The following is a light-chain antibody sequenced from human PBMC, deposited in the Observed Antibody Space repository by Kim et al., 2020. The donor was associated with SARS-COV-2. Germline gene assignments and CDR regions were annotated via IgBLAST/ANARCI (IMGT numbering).Light chain of an antibody. CDR3: QQSYTTPRT. CDR2: AAS. J-gene: IGKJ5*01. Sequence: EIQMTQSPSSLSASVGDRVTITCRASQSITNYLSWYQQKPGKAPNLLIYAASSLQSGVPSRFSGSGSGADFTLTISSLQPEDFATYYCQQSYTTPRTFGQGTRLEIK. V-gene: IGKV1-39*01. CDR1: QSITNY.